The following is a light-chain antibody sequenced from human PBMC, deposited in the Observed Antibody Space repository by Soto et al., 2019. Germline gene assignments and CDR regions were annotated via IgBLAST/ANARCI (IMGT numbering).Light chain of an antibody. CDR2: EVS. Sequence: QSALTQPASVSGSPGQSITISCTGTSSDVGGYNYVSWYQHHPGKATKVMIYEVSNRPSWVSNRFSGSKSGNTASLTISGLQAEDEAEYYCCSCTNTNTLVFGGGTKLTVL. CDR1: SSDVGGYNY. J-gene: IGLJ3*02. V-gene: IGLV2-14*01. CDR3: CSCTNTNTLV.